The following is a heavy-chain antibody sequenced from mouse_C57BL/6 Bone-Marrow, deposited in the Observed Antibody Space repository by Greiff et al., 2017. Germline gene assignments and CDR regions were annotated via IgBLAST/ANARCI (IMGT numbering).Heavy chain of an antibody. CDR3: ARGDYDAMDY. J-gene: IGHJ4*01. CDR2: IYPRSGNT. Sequence: QVQLQQSGAELARPGASVKLSCKASGYTFTSYGISWVKQRTGQGLEWIGEIYPRSGNTYYNEKFKGKATLTADKSSSTAYMELRSLTSGDSAVYFCARGDYDAMDYWGQGTSVTVSS. CDR1: GYTFTSYG. V-gene: IGHV1-81*01.